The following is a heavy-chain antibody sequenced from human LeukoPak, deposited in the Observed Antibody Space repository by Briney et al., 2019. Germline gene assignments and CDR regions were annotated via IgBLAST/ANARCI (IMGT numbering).Heavy chain of an antibody. CDR3: ARIRGVGYSSGWPAFDI. D-gene: IGHD6-19*01. CDR2: IDWDDDK. Sequence: VSGPPLVNPTQTLTLTCTFSGFSLSTSGMCVSWIRQPPGKALEWLARIDWDDDKYYSTSLKTRLTITKDTSKNQVVLTMTNMDPVDTATYYCARIRGVGYSSGWPAFDIWGQGTTGTVSS. V-gene: IGHV2-70*11. J-gene: IGHJ3*02. CDR1: GFSLSTSGMC.